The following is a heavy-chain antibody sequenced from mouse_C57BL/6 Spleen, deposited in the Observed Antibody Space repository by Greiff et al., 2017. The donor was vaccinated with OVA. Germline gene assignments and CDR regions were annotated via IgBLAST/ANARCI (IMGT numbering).Heavy chain of an antibody. CDR3: ARSGSNYERDY. J-gene: IGHJ4*01. CDR1: GYTFTSYW. V-gene: IGHV1-64*01. CDR2: IHPNSGST. Sequence: QVQLQQPGAELVKPGASVKLSCKASGYTFTSYWMHWVKQRPGQGLEWIGMIHPNSGSTNYNEKFKSKATLTVDKSSSTAYMQLSSLTSEDSAVYYCARSGSNYERDYWGQGTSVTVSS. D-gene: IGHD2-5*01.